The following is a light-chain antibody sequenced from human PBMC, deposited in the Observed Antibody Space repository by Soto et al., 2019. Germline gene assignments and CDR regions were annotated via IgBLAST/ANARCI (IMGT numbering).Light chain of an antibody. Sequence: DIELTQSPCTLSSSVGERVTITCRASQSITSSLAWYQQKPGQAPRLLIYGASNRATGIPDRFSGSGSGTDFTLTISSLQPEDFAVYHCQQYGGSPRTFGQGTKVDIK. J-gene: IGKJ1*01. V-gene: IGKV3-20*01. CDR1: QSITSS. CDR2: GAS. CDR3: QQYGGSPRT.